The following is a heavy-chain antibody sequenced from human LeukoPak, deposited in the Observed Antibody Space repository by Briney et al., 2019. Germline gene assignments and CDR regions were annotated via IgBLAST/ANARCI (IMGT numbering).Heavy chain of an antibody. CDR2: ISGSGGST. J-gene: IGHJ4*02. CDR3: AKDLSYNYGATKDY. CDR1: GFTFSSYA. Sequence: GGSLRLSCAASGFTFSSYAMSWVRQAPGKGLEWLSGISGSGGSTYYADSVKGRFTISRDNSKDTLYLQMNSLRAEDTAVYYCAKDLSYNYGATKDYWGQGTLVTVSS. V-gene: IGHV3-23*01. D-gene: IGHD1-1*01.